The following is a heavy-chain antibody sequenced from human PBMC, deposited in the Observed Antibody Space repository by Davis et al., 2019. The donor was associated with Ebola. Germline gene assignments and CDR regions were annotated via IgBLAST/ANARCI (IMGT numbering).Heavy chain of an antibody. CDR2: ISWKSGNL. J-gene: IGHJ4*02. CDR3: ARDLGRVTVGN. D-gene: IGHD4-17*01. V-gene: IGHV3-9*01. Sequence: SLKISCVGSGFTFKDYGMHWVRQAPGKGLEWVSGISWKSGNLGYADFVEGRFTISRDNAKASLYLQMNSLKTGDTAFYYCARDLGRVTVGNWGQGTLVTVSS. CDR1: GFTFKDYG.